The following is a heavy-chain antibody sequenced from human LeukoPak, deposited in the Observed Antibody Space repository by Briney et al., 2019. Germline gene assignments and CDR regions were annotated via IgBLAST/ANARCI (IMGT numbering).Heavy chain of an antibody. D-gene: IGHD1-20*01. Sequence: QPGGSLRLSCAASGFTFSSYWMHWVRQAPGKGLVWVSRVKSDGSVTNYADSVKGRFTISRDNAKNTLYLQMNSLRAEDTAVYYCAMFSYVSGTTISWGQGTLVTVSS. CDR3: AMFSYVSGTTIS. V-gene: IGHV3-74*01. J-gene: IGHJ4*02. CDR2: VKSDGSVT. CDR1: GFTFSSYW.